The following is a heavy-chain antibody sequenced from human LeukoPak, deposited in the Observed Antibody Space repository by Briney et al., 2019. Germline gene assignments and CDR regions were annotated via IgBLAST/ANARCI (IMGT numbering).Heavy chain of an antibody. CDR1: GASISTYY. CDR2: IYYTGST. J-gene: IGHJ4*02. CDR3: ARFSGGSWFDY. D-gene: IGHD6-13*01. V-gene: IGHV4-59*01. Sequence: PSETLSLTCTVSGASISTYYWSWIRQPPGKGLEWIGYIYYTGSTNYNSSLRSRVTMSVDTSKNQFSLKLSSVTAADTAVYYCARFSGGSWFDYWGQGTLVTVSS.